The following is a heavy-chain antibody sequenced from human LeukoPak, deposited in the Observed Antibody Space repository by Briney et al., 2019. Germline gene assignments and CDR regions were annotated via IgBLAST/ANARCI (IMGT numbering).Heavy chain of an antibody. Sequence: SETLSLTCTVSGGSISSGSYYWSWIRQPAGKGLEWIGRIYTSGSTNYNPSLKSRVTISGDTSKNQFSLKLSSVTAADTAVYYCARVPTAILVLDYWGQGTLVTVSS. D-gene: IGHD2-2*01. CDR3: ARVPTAILVLDY. CDR1: GGSISSGSYY. J-gene: IGHJ4*02. V-gene: IGHV4-61*02. CDR2: IYTSGST.